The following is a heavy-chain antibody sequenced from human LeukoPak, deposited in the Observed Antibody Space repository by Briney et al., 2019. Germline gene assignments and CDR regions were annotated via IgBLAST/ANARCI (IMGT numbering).Heavy chain of an antibody. Sequence: GGSLRLSCAASGFTFSSYSMNWVCHGPGRGLEWVSSISSSSTYIYYADSLKGRFTISRDNAKRSLYLQMNSLRAEDTAVYYCATLPPNYDSSGYSYLQDYWGQGTLVTVSS. J-gene: IGHJ4*02. CDR1: GFTFSSYS. V-gene: IGHV3-21*01. CDR2: ISSSSTYI. CDR3: ATLPPNYDSSGYSYLQDY. D-gene: IGHD3-22*01.